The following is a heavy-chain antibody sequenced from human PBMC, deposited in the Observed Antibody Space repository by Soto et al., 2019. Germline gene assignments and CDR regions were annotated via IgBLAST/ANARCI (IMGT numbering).Heavy chain of an antibody. CDR3: ARRDYAIDS. CDR2: IYYRGTT. CDR1: GGSVTTGSYY. Sequence: QLQESGPGLVKPSETLSLTCKVSGGSVTTGSYYWTWIRQPPGKGLEWIGNIYYRGTTNYNPSLESRATIFADKSVSHFSLNLSSVTADDTAVYYCARRDYAIDSWGRGTLVTVSS. D-gene: IGHD4-17*01. V-gene: IGHV4-61*03. J-gene: IGHJ4*02.